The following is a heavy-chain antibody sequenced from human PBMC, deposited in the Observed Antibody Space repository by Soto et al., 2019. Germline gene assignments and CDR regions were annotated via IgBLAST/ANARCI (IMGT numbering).Heavy chain of an antibody. D-gene: IGHD4-4*01. CDR2: IIPIFGTA. CDR1: GGSFSSYA. Sequence: SVNVSCKASGGSFSSYAISWVRQAPGQGLEWMGGIIPIFGTANYAQKFQGRVTITADKSTSTAYMELSSLRSEDTAVYYCARVMSIGPGYSNYDHYYYGMDAWGQGTTVTVSS. V-gene: IGHV1-69*06. J-gene: IGHJ6*02. CDR3: ARVMSIGPGYSNYDHYYYGMDA.